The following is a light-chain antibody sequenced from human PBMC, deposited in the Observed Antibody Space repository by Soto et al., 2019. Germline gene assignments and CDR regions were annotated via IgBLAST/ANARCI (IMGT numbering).Light chain of an antibody. Sequence: DIPMTQSPSSLSASVGDRVTVTCRSSQGIRNDLGWYQQNPGKAPKRLIYGASSRANGIPDRFSGSGSGTDFTLTISRLEPEDFAVYYCQQYGSSPPWTFGQGTKVDI. CDR1: QGIRND. CDR3: QQYGSSPPWT. V-gene: IGKV1-17*01. J-gene: IGKJ1*01. CDR2: GAS.